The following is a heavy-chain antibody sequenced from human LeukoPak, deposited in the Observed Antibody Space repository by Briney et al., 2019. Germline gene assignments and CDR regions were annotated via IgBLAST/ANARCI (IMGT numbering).Heavy chain of an antibody. CDR2: IYYSGST. Sequence: SQSLSLTWTVAGGSIGRYYCSWIRQPPGKGLEWVGYIYYSGSTNYNPSPKSRVTISVDTSRNQFSMKLSSVTAADTAVYYCARRHDSCRYMDVWGKGTTVTVSS. V-gene: IGHV4-59*12. CDR3: ARRHDSCRYMDV. J-gene: IGHJ6*03. CDR1: GGSIGRYY. D-gene: IGHD3-3*01.